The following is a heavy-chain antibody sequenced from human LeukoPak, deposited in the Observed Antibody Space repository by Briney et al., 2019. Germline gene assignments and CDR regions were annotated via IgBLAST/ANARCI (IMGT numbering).Heavy chain of an antibody. V-gene: IGHV3-9*01. D-gene: IGHD4-23*01. Sequence: GRSLRLSCAASGFTFDDYAMHWVRQAPGKGLEWVSGISWNSGSIGYADSVKGRFTISRDNAKNSLYLQMNSLRAEDTALYYCAKALHGYGGNLPGYWGQGTLVTVSS. J-gene: IGHJ4*02. CDR3: AKALHGYGGNLPGY. CDR1: GFTFDDYA. CDR2: ISWNSGSI.